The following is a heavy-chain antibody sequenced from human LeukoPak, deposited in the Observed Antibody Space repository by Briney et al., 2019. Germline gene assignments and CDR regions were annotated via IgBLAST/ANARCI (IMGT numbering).Heavy chain of an antibody. CDR3: VRSGWFDN. D-gene: IGHD1-26*01. Sequence: GGSLRLSCAASGFFFSNYGMHWVRQAPGKGLVWVSRVNSDGRFTKYADSVKGRFTISRDNAKNTLYLQMNSLRAEDTAMYYCVRSGWFDNWGQGTLVTVSS. CDR1: GFFFSNYG. J-gene: IGHJ5*02. V-gene: IGHV3-74*03. CDR2: VNSDGRFT.